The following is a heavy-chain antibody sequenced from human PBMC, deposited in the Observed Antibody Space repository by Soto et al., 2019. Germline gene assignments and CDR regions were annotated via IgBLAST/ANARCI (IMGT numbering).Heavy chain of an antibody. CDR3: ARPEGYGSGSYYFNS. CDR2: VYVTGTGT. Sequence: ASVKVSCKASGYPFTTYHLHWVRQAPGQGLEWMGIVYVTGTGTRSAQKFQGRLTMTRDRSTSTVYMELSSLRSEDTAVYYCARPEGYGSGSYYFNSWGQGTLVTVSS. J-gene: IGHJ4*02. D-gene: IGHD3-10*01. V-gene: IGHV1-46*01. CDR1: GYPFTTYH.